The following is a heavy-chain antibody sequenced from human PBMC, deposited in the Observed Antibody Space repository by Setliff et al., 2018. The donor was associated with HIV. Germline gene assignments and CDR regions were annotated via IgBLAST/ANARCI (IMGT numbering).Heavy chain of an antibody. CDR1: GGSISSSY. CDR3: ARGRDKYGYGAALFDY. Sequence: SETLSLTCTVSGGSISSSYWTWTRQPPGKGLEWIGNIHYSGSTNYNPSLKSRVTISVDTSRSQFSLKLSSVTAADTAVYYCARGRDKYGYGAALFDYWGQGTLVTVSS. D-gene: IGHD5-18*01. V-gene: IGHV4-59*01. J-gene: IGHJ4*02. CDR2: IHYSGST.